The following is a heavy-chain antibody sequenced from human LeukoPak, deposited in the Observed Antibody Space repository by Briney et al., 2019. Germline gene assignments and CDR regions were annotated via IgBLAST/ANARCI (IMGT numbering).Heavy chain of an antibody. CDR3: ARVEEAAAFNP. D-gene: IGHD6-13*01. V-gene: IGHV3-23*01. CDR2: ISGSDYST. Sequence: GGSLRLSCAAPGFTLSSYAMSWVRQAPGKGLEWVSSISGSDYSTYYADFVKGRFTISRDNSKNTLSLQMNSLRAEDTAVYYCARVEEAAAFNPWGQGTLVTVSS. J-gene: IGHJ5*02. CDR1: GFTLSSYA.